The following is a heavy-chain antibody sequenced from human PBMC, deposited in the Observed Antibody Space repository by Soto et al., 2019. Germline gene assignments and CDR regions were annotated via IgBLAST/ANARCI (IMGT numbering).Heavy chain of an antibody. CDR1: GFTFSSYG. D-gene: IGHD3-10*01. CDR2: IWYDGSNK. J-gene: IGHJ4*02. CDR3: ARDTYNRGFDY. Sequence: QVQLVESGGGVVQPGRSLRLSCAASGFTFSSYGMHWVRQAPGKGLEWVAVIWYDGSNKYYADSVKGRFTISRDNSKNTLYLQRNSLRAEDTAVYYCARDTYNRGFDYWGQGTLVTVSS. V-gene: IGHV3-33*01.